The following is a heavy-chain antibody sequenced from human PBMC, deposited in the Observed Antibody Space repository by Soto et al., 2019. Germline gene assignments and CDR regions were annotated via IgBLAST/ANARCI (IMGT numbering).Heavy chain of an antibody. Sequence: QVQLVQSGAEVMKPGASVKVSCRASGYTFTSYYIHWVRQAPGQGLAWVGVINPSAGSTSHAKRVQGRVTIPVDTSMSTVYMESISHRSDDTATYYCVHSKLGYDGASWYFDYWGQGTLLTVS. CDR1: GYTFTSYY. J-gene: IGHJ4*02. CDR2: INPSAGST. CDR3: VHSKLGYDGASWYFDY. V-gene: IGHV1-46*01. D-gene: IGHD6-13*01.